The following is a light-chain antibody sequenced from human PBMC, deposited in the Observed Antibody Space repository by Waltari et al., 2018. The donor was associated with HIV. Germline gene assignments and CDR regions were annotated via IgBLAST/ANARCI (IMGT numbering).Light chain of an antibody. J-gene: IGKJ1*01. CDR1: QSIIATY. Sequence: EIVLTQSPGTLSLSPGERATLSCRASQSIIATYLAWYQQKPGQAPRLVIHGVSSRGTGIPDRFSGSGSGTDFTLTISRLEPEDFAVYFCQHYGNSLTWTFGQGTKVEIK. CDR3: QHYGNSLTWT. V-gene: IGKV3-20*01. CDR2: GVS.